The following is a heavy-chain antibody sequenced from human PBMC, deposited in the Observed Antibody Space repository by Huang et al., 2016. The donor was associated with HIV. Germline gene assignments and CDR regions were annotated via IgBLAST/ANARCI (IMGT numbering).Heavy chain of an antibody. V-gene: IGHV5-51*01. D-gene: IGHD1-1*01. Sequence: EVQLVQSGAEVKKPGESLKFSCKGSGYSFTSYWIGWVRQMPGKGLEWMVIIYPVDSETRCSPSFQCQVTISADKSISTAYLQWSSLKASDTAMYYCARLSTTWYFDYWGQGTLVTVSS. CDR2: IYPVDSET. J-gene: IGHJ4*02. CDR1: GYSFTSYW. CDR3: ARLSTTWYFDY.